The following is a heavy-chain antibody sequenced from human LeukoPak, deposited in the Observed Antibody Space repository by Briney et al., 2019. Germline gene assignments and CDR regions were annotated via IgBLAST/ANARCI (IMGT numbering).Heavy chain of an antibody. V-gene: IGHV4-38-2*02. CDR3: ARLWAARGRWFGEGAYYYYMDV. CDR2: IYHSGST. CDR1: GYSISSGYY. J-gene: IGHJ6*03. Sequence: SETLSLTCTVSGYSISSGYYWGWIRQPPGKGLEWIGSIYHSGSTYYNPSLKSRVTISVDTAKNQFSLKLSSVTAADTAVYYCARLWAARGRWFGEGAYYYYMDVWGKGTTVTISS. D-gene: IGHD3-10*01.